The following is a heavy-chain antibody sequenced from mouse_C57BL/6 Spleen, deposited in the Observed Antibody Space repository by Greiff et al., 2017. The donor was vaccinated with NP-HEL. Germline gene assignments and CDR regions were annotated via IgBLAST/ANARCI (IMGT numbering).Heavy chain of an antibody. CDR3: AMLGRGFAY. Sequence: QVQLQQSGPGLVAPSQSLSITCTVSGSSLPCYGVDWVRQPPGKGLEWLGVIWGGGSTTYNSALMSRLSISKDNSKSQVFLRMNSLQTDDTAMYYCAMLGRGFAYWGQGTLVTVSA. CDR1: GSSLPCYG. CDR2: IWGGGST. V-gene: IGHV2-9*01. D-gene: IGHD4-1*01. J-gene: IGHJ3*01.